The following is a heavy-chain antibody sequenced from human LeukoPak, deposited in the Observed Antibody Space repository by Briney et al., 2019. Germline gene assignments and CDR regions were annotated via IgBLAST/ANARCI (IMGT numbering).Heavy chain of an antibody. CDR2: IIPIFGTA. J-gene: IGHJ4*02. CDR3: ARDPCYSSGWYGEFDY. D-gene: IGHD6-19*01. Sequence: SVKVCCKASVGTFSSYAISWLRQAPGRGFEWMGRIIPIFGTANYAQKFQGRVTITTDESTSTAYMELSSLRSEDTAVYYCARDPCYSSGWYGEFDYWGQGTLVTVSS. V-gene: IGHV1-69*05. CDR1: VGTFSSYA.